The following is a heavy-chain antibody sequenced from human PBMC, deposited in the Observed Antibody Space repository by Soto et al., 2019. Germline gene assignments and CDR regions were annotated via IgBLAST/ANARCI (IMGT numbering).Heavy chain of an antibody. CDR2: IYYSGST. V-gene: IGHV4-39*01. Sequence: QLQLQESGPGLVKPSETLSLTCTVSGGSISSSSYYWGWIRQPPGKGLEWIGSIYYSGSTYYNPSLKSRVTIPVDTSKNHFPLTLSSVTAADTDVYYCARHVGFSGSSGYYYSGVHAFDIWCQGTMVTVSS. CDR1: GGSISSSSYY. D-gene: IGHD3-22*01. J-gene: IGHJ3*02. CDR3: ARHVGFSGSSGYYYSGVHAFDI.